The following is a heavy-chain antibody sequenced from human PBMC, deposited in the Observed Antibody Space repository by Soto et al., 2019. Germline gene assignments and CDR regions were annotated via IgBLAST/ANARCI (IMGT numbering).Heavy chain of an antibody. J-gene: IGHJ4*02. CDR1: GFTFSSYG. D-gene: IGHD6-19*01. V-gene: IGHV3-30*03. CDR2: ISYDGSNK. Sequence: QVQLVESGGGVVQPGRSLRLSCAASGFTFSSYGMHWVRQAPGKGLEWVAVISYDGSNKYYADSVKGRFTISRDNSKNTLYLQMNSLRAVDTAVYSCAGGLRGYGSVLWGVAYWGKGTLVTVSS. CDR3: AGGLRGYGSVLWGVAY.